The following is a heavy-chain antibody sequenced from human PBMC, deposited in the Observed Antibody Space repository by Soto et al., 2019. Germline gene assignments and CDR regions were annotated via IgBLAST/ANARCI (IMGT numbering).Heavy chain of an antibody. CDR2: ISGSGGST. V-gene: IGHV3-23*01. D-gene: IGHD3-3*01. CDR3: AKGQSTYYDFWRRYYDWFDP. Sequence: GGSLRLSCAASGFTFSNYAMSWVRQAPGKGLEWISTISGSGGSTYYADSVKGRFTISRDNSKNTLYLQMNSLRAEDTAVYYCAKGQSTYYDFWRRYYDWFDPWDQGTLVTVSS. J-gene: IGHJ5*02. CDR1: GFTFSNYA.